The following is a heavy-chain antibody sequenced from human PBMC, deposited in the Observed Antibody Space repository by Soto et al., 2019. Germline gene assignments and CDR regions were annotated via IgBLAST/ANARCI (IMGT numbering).Heavy chain of an antibody. J-gene: IGHJ6*02. CDR3: ARERAVAGSPHYYGMDV. CDR2: IYYSGST. V-gene: IGHV4-30-4*01. D-gene: IGHD6-19*01. Sequence: SETLSLTCTVSGGSISSGDYYWSWIRQPPGKGLEWIGYIYYSGSTYYNPSLKSRVTIAVDTAKNQFSLKLSSVTAADTAVYYCARERAVAGSPHYYGMDVWGQGTTVTVSS. CDR1: GGSISSGDYY.